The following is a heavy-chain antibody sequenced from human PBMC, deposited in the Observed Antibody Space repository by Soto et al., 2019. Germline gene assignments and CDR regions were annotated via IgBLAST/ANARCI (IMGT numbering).Heavy chain of an antibody. CDR3: ARASYASGSYYDY. D-gene: IGHD3-10*01. J-gene: IGHJ4*02. Sequence: QVQLVESGGGVAQPGRSLRLSCAASGFSLSSYGMHWVRQAPGKGLEWVAVIWYDGSNEYYADSVKGRFTISRDNSKNTLYLQMNSLRAEDTAVYYCARASYASGSYYDYWGQGTLVTVAS. V-gene: IGHV3-33*01. CDR1: GFSLSSYG. CDR2: IWYDGSNE.